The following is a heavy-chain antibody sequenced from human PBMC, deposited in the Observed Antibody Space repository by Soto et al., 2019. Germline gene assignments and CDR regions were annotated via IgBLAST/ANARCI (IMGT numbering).Heavy chain of an antibody. Sequence: WRSLRLSCEASGFTFSTFAMSGVRPAPGRGLEWVSRINKSGGSRYYSDSVRGRFTVSRDNSKNTLFLQVNSLRDEDTAIYYCAKGAEMPTIPFDYWGQGALVTVSS. J-gene: IGHJ4*02. D-gene: IGHD1-1*01. CDR1: GFTFSTFA. CDR2: INKSGGSR. CDR3: AKGAEMPTIPFDY. V-gene: IGHV3-23*01.